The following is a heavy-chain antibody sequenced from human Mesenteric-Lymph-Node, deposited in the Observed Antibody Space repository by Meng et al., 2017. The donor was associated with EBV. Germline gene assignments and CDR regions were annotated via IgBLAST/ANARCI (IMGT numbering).Heavy chain of an antibody. CDR2: INHSGST. V-gene: IGHV4-30-4*01. D-gene: IGHD2-21*01. CDR1: GGSISNADYY. Sequence: VQLQESGPGLVKPSQTLSLPCAVSGGSISNADYYWSWIRQPPGKGLEWIGEINHSGSTNYNPSLTSRVTISVDTSKNHFSLKLTSVTAADTAVYYCARAFCGGDCSHFDYWGQGTLVTVSS. CDR3: ARAFCGGDCSHFDY. J-gene: IGHJ4*02.